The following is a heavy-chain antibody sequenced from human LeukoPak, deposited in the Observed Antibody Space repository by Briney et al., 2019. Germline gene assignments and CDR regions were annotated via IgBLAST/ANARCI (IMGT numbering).Heavy chain of an antibody. CDR1: GFTFSNFA. CDR3: ARYGDSLDY. J-gene: IGHJ4*02. Sequence: GGSLRLSCAASGFTFSNFAMHWVHQAPGKGLEYVSAIRSNGGSTYYANSVKGRFTISRDNSKNTLYLQMGSLRAEDMAVYYCARYGDSLDYWGQGTLVTVSS. CDR2: IRSNGGST. V-gene: IGHV3-64*01. D-gene: IGHD4-17*01.